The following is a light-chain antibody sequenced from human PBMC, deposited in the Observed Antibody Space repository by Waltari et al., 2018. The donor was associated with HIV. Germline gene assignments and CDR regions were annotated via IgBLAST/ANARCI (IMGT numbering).Light chain of an antibody. V-gene: IGLV8-61*01. J-gene: IGLJ2*01. CDR1: SSSVLTSFS. CDR3: VLYVRRGRV. CDR2: NTD. Sequence: QAVVTKAPSPPVSPGTTHTPSCRLSSSSVLTSFSHSWYQLSPGQPPRSLLYNTDVRSSGVPDRFAGSIVGNKAALTSTGAQAEDESVYYCVLYVRRGRVFGGGTRLTVL.